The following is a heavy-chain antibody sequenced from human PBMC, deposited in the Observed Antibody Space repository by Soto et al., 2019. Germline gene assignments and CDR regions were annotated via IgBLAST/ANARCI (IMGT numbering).Heavy chain of an antibody. CDR1: GVTITRNY. V-gene: IGHV3-66*01. Sequence: GMSLRLCCEASGVTITRNYLSWARQAPGKGLEWVSVIYVSGSTYYADSVKGRFTISRDNSKNTLYLQMNSLRVEDTALYYCSRDDSVSGSYAPLFDFRGQGTLVTVSS. J-gene: IGHJ5*01. D-gene: IGHD3-16*01. CDR2: IYVSGST. CDR3: SRDDSVSGSYAPLFDF.